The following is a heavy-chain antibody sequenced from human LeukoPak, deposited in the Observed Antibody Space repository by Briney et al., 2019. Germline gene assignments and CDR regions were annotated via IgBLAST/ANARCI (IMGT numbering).Heavy chain of an antibody. D-gene: IGHD3-22*01. V-gene: IGHV3-30*02. CDR3: AKDGLTYYYDSSGYYSHMDV. CDR2: IRYDGRSK. J-gene: IGHJ6*03. CDR1: GFTFSSYG. Sequence: GGSLRLSCAASGFTFSSYGMHWVRQAPGRGLEWVAFIRYDGRSKYYADSVTGRFTIYRDNSKNTLYLQMNSLRAEDTAVDDCAKDGLTYYYDSSGYYSHMDVWGKGTTVTISS.